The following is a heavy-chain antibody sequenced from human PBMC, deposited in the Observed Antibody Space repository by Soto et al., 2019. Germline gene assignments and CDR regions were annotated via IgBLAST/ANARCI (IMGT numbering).Heavy chain of an antibody. CDR1: GYTFTGYY. D-gene: IGHD6-19*01. Sequence: ASVKVSCKASGYTFTGYYMHWVRQAPGQGLEWMGWINPNSGGTNSAQKFQGRVTMTRDTSISTAYMELSRLRSDDTAVYYCARIPLPCIAVAGTSDYWGQGTRVTVSS. V-gene: IGHV1-2*02. CDR3: ARIPLPCIAVAGTSDY. CDR2: INPNSGGT. J-gene: IGHJ4*02.